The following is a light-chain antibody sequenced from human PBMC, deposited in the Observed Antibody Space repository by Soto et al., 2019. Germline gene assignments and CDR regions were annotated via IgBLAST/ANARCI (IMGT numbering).Light chain of an antibody. Sequence: QSVLTQSPSASASLGASVKLPCTLSSGHSSYAIAWHQQQPEKGPRYLMKLNSDGSHSKGDGIPDRFSGSSSGAERYLTISSLQSEDEADYYCQTWGTGIQVFGGGTKLTVL. V-gene: IGLV4-69*01. CDR3: QTWGTGIQV. CDR1: SGHSSYA. J-gene: IGLJ3*02. CDR2: LNSDGSH.